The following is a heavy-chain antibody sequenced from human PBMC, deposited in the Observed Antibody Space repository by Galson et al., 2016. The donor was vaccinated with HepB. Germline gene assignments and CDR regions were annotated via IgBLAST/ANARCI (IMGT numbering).Heavy chain of an antibody. Sequence: SLRLSCAASGFTFSSYAMSWVRQAPGKGLEWVSGISGSGGPTDYADSVKGRFTISRDNYKNSLYLQMNSLRVEDTAVYYCAKDTTVTSFYYGMDVWGQGTTVTVSS. V-gene: IGHV3-23*01. CDR1: GFTFSSYA. D-gene: IGHD4-11*01. J-gene: IGHJ6*02. CDR3: AKDTTVTSFYYGMDV. CDR2: ISGSGGPT.